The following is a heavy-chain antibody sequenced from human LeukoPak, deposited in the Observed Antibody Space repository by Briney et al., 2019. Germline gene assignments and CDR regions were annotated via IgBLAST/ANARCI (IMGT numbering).Heavy chain of an antibody. D-gene: IGHD3-10*01. CDR3: ATRRFGELTY. CDR1: RFTFSNYA. Sequence: GGSLRLSCAASRFTFSNYAMSWVRQAPGKGLEWVSAIGGSGDNTYYADSVKGRFSISRDTSKNTLYLQMNSLRVEDTAVYYCATRRFGELTYWGQGTLVTVSS. V-gene: IGHV3-23*01. J-gene: IGHJ4*02. CDR2: IGGSGDNT.